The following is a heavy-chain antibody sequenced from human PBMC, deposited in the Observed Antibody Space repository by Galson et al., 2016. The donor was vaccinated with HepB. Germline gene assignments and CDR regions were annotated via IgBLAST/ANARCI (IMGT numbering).Heavy chain of an antibody. CDR2: ISASGGST. V-gene: IGHV3-23*01. J-gene: IGHJ6*02. CDR1: EFTFSDFV. CDR3: AKAGYDYQHFPMDV. D-gene: IGHD5-12*01. Sequence: SLRLSCAASEFTFSDFVMAWVRQAPGKGLEWVSAISASGGSTYYADSVKDRSAISRDDSKKMVYLQMHSLRAEDTAVYFCAKAGYDYQHFPMDVWGQGTTVTVSS.